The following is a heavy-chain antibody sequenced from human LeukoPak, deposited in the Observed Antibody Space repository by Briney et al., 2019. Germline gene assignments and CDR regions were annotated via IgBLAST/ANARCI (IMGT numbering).Heavy chain of an antibody. V-gene: IGHV1-2*02. D-gene: IGHD6-6*01. CDR1: GYTFTGYY. CDR2: INPNSGGT. J-gene: IGHJ4*02. CDR3: ARSPYSSSSRYYFDY. Sequence: ASVKVSCKSSGYTFTGYYMHWVRQAPGRGLEWMGWINPNSGGTNYAQKFQGRVTMTRDTSISTAYMGLSRLRSDDTAVYYCARSPYSSSSRYYFDYWGQGTLVTVSS.